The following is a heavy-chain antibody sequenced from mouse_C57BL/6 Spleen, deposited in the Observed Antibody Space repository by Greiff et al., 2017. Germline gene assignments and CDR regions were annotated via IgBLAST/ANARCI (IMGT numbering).Heavy chain of an antibody. CDR3: ERRIYYYGSSYAMDY. J-gene: IGHJ4*01. V-gene: IGHV5-17*01. D-gene: IGHD1-1*01. CDR2: ISSGSSTI. CDR1: GFTFSDYG. Sequence: DVMLVESGGGLVKPGGSLKLSCAASGFTFSDYGMHWVRQAPEKGLEWVAYISSGSSTIYYADTVKGRFTISRDNAKNTLFLQMTSLRSEDTAMYYCERRIYYYGSSYAMDYWGQGTSVTVSS.